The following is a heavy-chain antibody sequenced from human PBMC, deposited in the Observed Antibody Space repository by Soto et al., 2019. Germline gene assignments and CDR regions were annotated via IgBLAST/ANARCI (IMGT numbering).Heavy chain of an antibody. V-gene: IGHV4-39*01. Sequence: SETLSLTCTVSGGSISSSNYYWGCIRQPPGKGLEWIGSIYYSGSTSYNSSLKRRVTISVDTSKNQFSLRLSSVTAADTAVYYCASPTLGAFDIWGQGTMVTVSS. CDR2: IYYSGST. J-gene: IGHJ3*02. CDR1: GGSISSSNYY. D-gene: IGHD3-16*01. CDR3: ASPTLGAFDI.